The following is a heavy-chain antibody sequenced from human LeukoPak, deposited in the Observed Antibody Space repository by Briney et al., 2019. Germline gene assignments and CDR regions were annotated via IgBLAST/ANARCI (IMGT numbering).Heavy chain of an antibody. J-gene: IGHJ3*02. CDR3: QKDGYDILTGYHDAFDI. D-gene: IGHD3-9*01. Sequence: GGSLRLSCAASGFTFSSYGMHWVRQAPGKGLEWVAVISYDGSNTYYADSVNGRFTISRDNSKNTLYLQLNSLRAQDTVFYYWQKDGYDILTGYHDAFDIWGQGTMVTVSS. CDR2: ISYDGSNT. V-gene: IGHV3-30*18. CDR1: GFTFSSYG.